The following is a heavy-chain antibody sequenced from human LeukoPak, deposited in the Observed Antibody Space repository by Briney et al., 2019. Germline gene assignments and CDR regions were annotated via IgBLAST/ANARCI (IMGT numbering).Heavy chain of an antibody. CDR2: IYTSGST. CDR3: ARDTGIAVAGTVEN. CDR1: GGSISSYY. J-gene: IGHJ4*02. Sequence: SETLSLTCTVSGGSISSYYWSWIRQPAGKGLEWIGRIYTSGSTNYNPSLKSRVTMSVDTSKNQFSLKLSSVTAADTAVYYCARDTGIAVAGTVENWGQGTLVTVSS. V-gene: IGHV4-4*07. D-gene: IGHD6-19*01.